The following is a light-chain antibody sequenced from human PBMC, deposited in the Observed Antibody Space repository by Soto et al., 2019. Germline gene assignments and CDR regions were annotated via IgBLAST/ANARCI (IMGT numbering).Light chain of an antibody. CDR2: KAS. Sequence: DIQMTQSPSTLSASVGDRVTIACRASQSISSYLAWYQQKPGKAPNLLIYKASNLASGVPSRFTDGGSGTDFTLTINSLQPDDSATYFCQQYNSYSYTFGQGTKLEIK. CDR3: QQYNSYSYT. CDR1: QSISSY. V-gene: IGKV1-5*03. J-gene: IGKJ2*01.